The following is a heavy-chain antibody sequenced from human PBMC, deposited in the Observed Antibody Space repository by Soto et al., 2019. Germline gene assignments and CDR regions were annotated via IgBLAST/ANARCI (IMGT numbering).Heavy chain of an antibody. D-gene: IGHD3-10*01. CDR1: AFRFISYE. J-gene: IGHJ6*02. Sequence: PGESLRLSDAPSAFRFISYEMNCVRQTPRNGLGGVSYNSSSGSTIYYADSVKGGFTILRDNVRNSVYVHMNSLRAEERDVYYCARALWFGELQYGMDVCGQGTRVTVYS. CDR3: ARALWFGELQYGMDV. CDR2: NSSSGSTI. V-gene: IGHV3-48*03.